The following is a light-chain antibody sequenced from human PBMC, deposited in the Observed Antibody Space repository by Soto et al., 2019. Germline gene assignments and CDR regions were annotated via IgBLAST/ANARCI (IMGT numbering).Light chain of an antibody. Sequence: QSVLTQPPSVSGAPGQRVTISCTGSSSNIGAGYDVHWYQLLPGTAPKLLIYDNSNRPSGVPDRFSGSKSVTSASLAITGLQAEDEADYYCQSYDTSLGGSGVFGTGTKLTVL. J-gene: IGLJ1*01. CDR2: DNS. CDR3: QSYDTSLGGSGV. CDR1: SSNIGAGYD. V-gene: IGLV1-40*01.